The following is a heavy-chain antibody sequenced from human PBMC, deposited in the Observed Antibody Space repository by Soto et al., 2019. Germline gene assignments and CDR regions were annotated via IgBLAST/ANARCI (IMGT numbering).Heavy chain of an antibody. D-gene: IGHD5-12*01. V-gene: IGHV1-18*01. CDR2: ISAYNGNT. CDR1: GYTFTSYG. CDR3: ARDLEVVATANTDY. Sequence: ASVKVSCKASGYTFTSYGISWVRQAPGQGLEWMGWISAYNGNTNYAQKIQGRVTMTTDTSTSTAYIELRSLRFDDTAVYYCARDLEVVATANTDYWGQGTLVTVSS. J-gene: IGHJ4*02.